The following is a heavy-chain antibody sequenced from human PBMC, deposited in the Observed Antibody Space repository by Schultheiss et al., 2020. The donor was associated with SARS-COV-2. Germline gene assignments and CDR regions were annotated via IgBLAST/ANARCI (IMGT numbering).Heavy chain of an antibody. V-gene: IGHV3-30*03. CDR3: ASGQEGIVRYYYDSSGYYYFAY. CDR1: GFTFSSYG. D-gene: IGHD3-22*01. CDR2: ISYDGSNK. J-gene: IGHJ4*02. Sequence: GGSLRLSCAASGFTFSSYGMHWVRQAPGKGLEWVAVISYDGSNKYYADSVKGRFTISRDNSKNTLYLQMNSLRAEDTAVYYCASGQEGIVRYYYDSSGYYYFAYWGQGTLVTVSS.